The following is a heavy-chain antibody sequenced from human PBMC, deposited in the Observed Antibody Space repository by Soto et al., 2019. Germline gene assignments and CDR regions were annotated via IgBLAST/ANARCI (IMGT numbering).Heavy chain of an antibody. CDR1: GYSFTSYG. V-gene: IGHV1-18*01. CDR3: ARNYYDSSGYYPRWFDP. D-gene: IGHD3-22*01. CDR2: ISAYSGNT. Sequence: ASVKVSCKASGYSFTSYGISWVRQAPGQGLEWMGCISAYSGNTNYAQKLQGRVTMTTDTSTSTAYMELRSLRSDDTAVYYCARNYYDSSGYYPRWFDPWGQGTLVTVSS. J-gene: IGHJ5*02.